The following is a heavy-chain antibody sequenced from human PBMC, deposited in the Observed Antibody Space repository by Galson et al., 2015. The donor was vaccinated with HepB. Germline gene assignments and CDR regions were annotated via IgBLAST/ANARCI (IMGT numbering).Heavy chain of an antibody. CDR1: GFTFSSYT. V-gene: IGHV3-21*01. D-gene: IGHD5-18*01. J-gene: IGHJ4*02. Sequence: SLRLSCAASGFTFSSYTMNWVRQAPGKGLEWVSSIGSTRSYIYYADSLKGRVTISRDNAKNSLYLQMNSLRAEDTAVYYCARGRSWIQLPYYFDFWGQGTLVTVSS. CDR3: ARGRSWIQLPYYFDF. CDR2: IGSTRSYI.